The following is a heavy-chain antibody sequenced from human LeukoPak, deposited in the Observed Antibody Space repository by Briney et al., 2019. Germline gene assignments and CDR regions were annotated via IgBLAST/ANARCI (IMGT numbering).Heavy chain of an antibody. J-gene: IGHJ5*02. D-gene: IGHD6-19*01. V-gene: IGHV1-24*01. CDR2: FDPEDGET. CDR3: ATVPRDSSGGNWFDP. CDR1: GYTFTDYY. Sequence: ASVKISCKVSGYTFTDYYMHWVRQAPGKGLEWMGGFDPEDGETIYAQKFQGRVTMTEDTSTDTAYMELSSLRSEDTAVYYCATVPRDSSGGNWFDPWGQGTLVTVSS.